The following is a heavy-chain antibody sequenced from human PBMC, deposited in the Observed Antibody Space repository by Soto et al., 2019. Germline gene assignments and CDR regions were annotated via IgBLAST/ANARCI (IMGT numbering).Heavy chain of an antibody. CDR1: GGSISSGDYY. CDR2: IYYSGST. V-gene: IGHV4-30-4*01. Sequence: SETLSLTCTVSGGSISSGDYYWSWIRQPPGKGLEWIGYIYYSGSTYYNPSLKSRVTISVDTSKNQFSLKLSSVPAADTAVYYCARDREHYDYVWGSSRYTHAFDIWGQGTMVTVSS. J-gene: IGHJ3*02. CDR3: ARDREHYDYVWGSSRYTHAFDI. D-gene: IGHD3-16*02.